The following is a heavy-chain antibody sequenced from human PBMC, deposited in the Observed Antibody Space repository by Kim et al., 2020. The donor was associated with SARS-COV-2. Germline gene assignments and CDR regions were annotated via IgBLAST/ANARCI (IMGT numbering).Heavy chain of an antibody. Sequence: DSVKGRFTISRDNSKNTLYLQMNSLRAEETAVYYCARGRTYYDFWSGYPYWGQGTLVTVSS. J-gene: IGHJ4*02. D-gene: IGHD3-3*01. V-gene: IGHV3-30*07. CDR3: ARGRTYYDFWSGYPY.